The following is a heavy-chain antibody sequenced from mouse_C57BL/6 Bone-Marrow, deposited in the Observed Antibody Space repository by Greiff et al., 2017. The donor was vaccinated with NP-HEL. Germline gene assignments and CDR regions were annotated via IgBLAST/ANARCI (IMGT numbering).Heavy chain of an antibody. CDR2: IYPSDSET. CDR1: GYTFTSYW. Sequence: QVQLQQSGAELVRPGSSVKLSCKASGYTFTSYWMDWVKQRPGQGLEWIGNIYPSDSETHYNQKFKDKATLTVDKSSSTAYMQLSSLTSEDSAVYYCARKDSYITTVVATDYWGQGTTLTVSS. J-gene: IGHJ2*01. V-gene: IGHV1-61*01. D-gene: IGHD1-1*01. CDR3: ARKDSYITTVVATDY.